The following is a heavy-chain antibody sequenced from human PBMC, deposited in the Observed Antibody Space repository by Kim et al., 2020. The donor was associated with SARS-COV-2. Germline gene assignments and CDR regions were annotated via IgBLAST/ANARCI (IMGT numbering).Heavy chain of an antibody. V-gene: IGHV4-59*13. CDR1: GGSISGYY. CDR3: ARALLAGCRSTYLAY. J-gene: IGHJ4*02. Sequence: SETLSLTCTVSGGSISGYYWSWIRQRPGKGLEWIGYIYDSGSTNYNPSLKSRVTISVDTSKNQFSLKLSSVTAADTAVYYCARALLAGCRSTYLAYWGQ. D-gene: IGHD2-8*01. CDR2: IYDSGST.